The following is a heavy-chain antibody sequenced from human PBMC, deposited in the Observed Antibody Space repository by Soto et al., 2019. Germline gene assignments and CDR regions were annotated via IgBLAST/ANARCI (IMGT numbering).Heavy chain of an antibody. CDR1: GYTFTSYG. CDR3: ARRSSTYLNEIIYDP. V-gene: IGHV1-18*04. CDR2: ISAYNGNT. J-gene: IGHJ5*02. Sequence: ASVKVSCKASGYTFTSYGISWVRQAPGQGLEWMGWISAYNGNTNYAQKLQGRVTMTTDTSTSTAYMELRSLRSDDTAVYYCARRSSTYLNEIIYDPWGQGTLVTVFS. D-gene: IGHD2-2*01.